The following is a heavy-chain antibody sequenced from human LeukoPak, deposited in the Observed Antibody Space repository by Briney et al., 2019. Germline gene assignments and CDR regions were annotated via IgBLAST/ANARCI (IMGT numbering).Heavy chain of an antibody. V-gene: IGHV4-39*07. D-gene: IGHD1-26*01. J-gene: IGHJ4*02. CDR3: ARGSYSGGRGY. Sequence: SETLSLTCTVSGGFISRGSYYWGWIRQPPGKGLEWIGSIYYSGSTNYNPSLKSRVTISVDKSKNQFSPKLSSVTAADTAVYYCARGSYSGGRGYWGQGTLVTVSS. CDR2: IYYSGST. CDR1: GGFISRGSYY.